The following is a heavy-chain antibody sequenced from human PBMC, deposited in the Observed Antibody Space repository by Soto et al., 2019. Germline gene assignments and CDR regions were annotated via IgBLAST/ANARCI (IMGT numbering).Heavy chain of an antibody. CDR2: TYYRSKWFN. J-gene: IGHJ5*02. V-gene: IGHV6-1*01. CDR1: GDSVSSNSAS. D-gene: IGHD1-26*01. CDR3: ARDRVGAICNWFDP. Sequence: SQTLSLTCAISGDSVSSNSASWNWIRQSPSRGLEWLGRTYYRSKWFNDYAVSVKGRITINPDTSKNQFSLQLISVTPEDTAVYYCARDRVGAICNWFDPWGQGALVTVSS.